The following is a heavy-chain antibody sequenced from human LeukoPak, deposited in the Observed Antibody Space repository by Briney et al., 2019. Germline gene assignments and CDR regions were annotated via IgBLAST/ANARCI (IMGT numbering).Heavy chain of an antibody. V-gene: IGHV4-59*10. CDR2: IYTSGST. CDR3: AREYYYDSSGYYSLSAFDI. CDR1: GGSFSGYY. J-gene: IGHJ3*02. D-gene: IGHD3-22*01. Sequence: SETLSLTCAVYGGSFSGYYWNWIRQPAGKGLEWIGRIYTSGSTNYNPSLKSRVTMSVDTSKNQFSLKLSSVTAADTAVYYCAREYYYDSSGYYSLSAFDIWGQGTMVTVSS.